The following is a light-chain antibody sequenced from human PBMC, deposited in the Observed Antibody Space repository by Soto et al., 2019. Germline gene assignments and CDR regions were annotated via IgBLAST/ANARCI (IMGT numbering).Light chain of an antibody. CDR1: QVITNW. CDR3: QQANTSPPLT. Sequence: IQMTQSPSSVSASVGDRVTITCRASQVITNWLAWYQQKPGRAPQLLIYAGSTLQRGVPSRFSGSESGTEFTLTISGLQPEDFATYYCQQANTSPPLTFGGGTRVEI. J-gene: IGKJ4*01. V-gene: IGKV1-12*01. CDR2: AGS.